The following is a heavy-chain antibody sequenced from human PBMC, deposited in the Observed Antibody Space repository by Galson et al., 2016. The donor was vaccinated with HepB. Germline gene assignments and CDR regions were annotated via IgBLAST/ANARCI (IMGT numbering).Heavy chain of an antibody. D-gene: IGHD6-19*01. CDR3: ARVIGVAVTGAGYWFDP. Sequence: LSLTCTVSGGSVSSSSYHWSWLRQPPGKGLEWIGYVYYCGSTKNNPSLKSRVAISVDTSKNQFSLKLTSVTAADTAVYYCARVIGVAVTGAGYWFDPWGQGTLVTVSS. V-gene: IGHV4-61*01. CDR1: GGSVSSSSYH. CDR2: VYYCGST. J-gene: IGHJ5*02.